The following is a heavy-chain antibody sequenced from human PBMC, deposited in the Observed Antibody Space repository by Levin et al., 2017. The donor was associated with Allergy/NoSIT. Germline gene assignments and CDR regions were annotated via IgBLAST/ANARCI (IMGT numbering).Heavy chain of an antibody. CDR1: GGSFSGYY. D-gene: IGHD2-15*01. J-gene: IGHJ4*02. CDR2: INHSGST. V-gene: IGHV4-34*01. CDR3: ARLPGRYCSGGSCQKDDY. Sequence: SETLSLTCAVYGGSFSGYYWSWIRQPPGKGLEWIGEINHSGSTNYNPSLKSRVTISVDTSKNQFSLKLSSVTAADTAVYYCARLPGRYCSGGSCQKDDYWGQGTLVTVSS.